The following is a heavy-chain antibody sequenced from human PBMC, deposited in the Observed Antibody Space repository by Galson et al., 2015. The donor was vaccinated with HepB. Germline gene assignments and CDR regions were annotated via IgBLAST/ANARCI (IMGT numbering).Heavy chain of an antibody. CDR1: GFTFSSYW. CDR2: IKQDGSEK. Sequence: SLRLSCAASGFTFSSYWMSWVRQAPGKGLEWVANIKQDGSEKYYVDSVKGRFTISRDNAKNSLYLQMNSLRAEDTAVYYCAKGTYYGAFDIWGQGTMVTVSS. V-gene: IGHV3-7*03. D-gene: IGHD3-3*01. CDR3: AKGTYYGAFDI. J-gene: IGHJ3*02.